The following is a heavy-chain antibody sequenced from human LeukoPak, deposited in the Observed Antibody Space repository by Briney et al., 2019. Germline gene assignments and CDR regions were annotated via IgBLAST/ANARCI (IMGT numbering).Heavy chain of an antibody. CDR2: IQPDGRIT. J-gene: IGHJ4*02. D-gene: IGHD2-15*01. Sequence: GGSLRLSCVGSGFTISNYWMHWVRQAPGTGLMWVSRIQPDGRITTYADSVKGRFTISRDNAKNTLYLQMNSLRAEDTAVYYCVVGGSPGYWGQGTLVTVSS. V-gene: IGHV3-74*03. CDR3: VVGGSPGY. CDR1: GFTISNYW.